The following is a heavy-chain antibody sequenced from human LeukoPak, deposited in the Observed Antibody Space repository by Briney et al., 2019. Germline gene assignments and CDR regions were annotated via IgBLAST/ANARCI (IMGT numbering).Heavy chain of an antibody. CDR1: GSSINSGYY. J-gene: IGHJ4*02. V-gene: IGHV4-38-2*01. CDR3: ARGVSDSSGSHYYGGFYYFDY. CDR2: IDHSGSY. Sequence: PSETLSLTCGVSGSSINSGYYLGWIRQPPGKGLEWIGSIDHSGSYYSTPSLKRQVTISLDSSKKNFFLEVSSVTAADTAVYYCARGVSDSSGSHYYGGFYYFDYWGRGTLVSVSS. D-gene: IGHD3-22*01.